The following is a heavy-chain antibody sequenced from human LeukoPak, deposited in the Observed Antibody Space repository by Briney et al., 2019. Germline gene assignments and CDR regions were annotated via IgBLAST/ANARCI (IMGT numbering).Heavy chain of an antibody. Sequence: PAASMRLSSAASGFTFSSYAMSWDRQAPGNWLEWVSAISGSGGSTYYADSVKGRFTISRDNSKNTLYLQMNSLGAEDTAVYYCAKTDLLDYADYWGQGTLVIVSS. CDR2: ISGSGGST. D-gene: IGHD2-21*01. J-gene: IGHJ4*02. V-gene: IGHV3-23*01. CDR3: AKTDLLDYADY. CDR1: GFTFSSYA.